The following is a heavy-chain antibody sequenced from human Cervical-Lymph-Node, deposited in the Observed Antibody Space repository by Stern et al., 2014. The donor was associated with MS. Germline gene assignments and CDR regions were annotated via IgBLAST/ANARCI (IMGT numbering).Heavy chain of an antibody. CDR3: ARATAEQNWYFDL. V-gene: IGHV1-69*01. CDR2: IIPIFGTT. J-gene: IGHJ2*01. Sequence: VQLEESGAEVKNPGSSVKVSCKASGGTLSTYAISWVRQAPGLGLEWMGGIIPIFGTTYYAQKFQGRLTITAAEFPSTVYMQLSSLRSDDTAVYYCARATAEQNWYFDLWGRGTLVTVSS. D-gene: IGHD1/OR15-1a*01. CDR1: GGTLSTYA.